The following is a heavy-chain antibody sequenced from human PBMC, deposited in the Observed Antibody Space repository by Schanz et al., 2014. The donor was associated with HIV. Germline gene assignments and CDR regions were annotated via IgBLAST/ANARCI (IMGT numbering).Heavy chain of an antibody. Sequence: EVQLVESGGGLVQPGGSLRLSCAASGFTFSDYWMSLVRQAPGKGLEWVANINHDGSVKGYLASVKGRVTISRDNSKNRVFLQMNSLSTEDAAVYYCARGGLQWHPEWFDYWGQGTLVSVSS. V-gene: IGHV3-7*01. CDR1: GFTFSDYW. CDR2: INHDGSVK. J-gene: IGHJ4*02. D-gene: IGHD4-4*01. CDR3: ARGGLQWHPEWFDY.